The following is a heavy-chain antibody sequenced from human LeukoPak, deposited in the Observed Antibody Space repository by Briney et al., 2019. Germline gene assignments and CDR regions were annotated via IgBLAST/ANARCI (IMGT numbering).Heavy chain of an antibody. V-gene: IGHV3-33*01. D-gene: IGHD6-6*01. Sequence: PGRSLRLSCAASGFTFSSYGMHWVRQAPGKGLEGVAVIWYDGSNKYYADSVKGRFTISRDNSKNTLYLQMNSLRAEDTAVYYCARDRGYSSSYFDYWGQGTLVTVSS. CDR3: ARDRGYSSSYFDY. CDR2: IWYDGSNK. J-gene: IGHJ4*02. CDR1: GFTFSSYG.